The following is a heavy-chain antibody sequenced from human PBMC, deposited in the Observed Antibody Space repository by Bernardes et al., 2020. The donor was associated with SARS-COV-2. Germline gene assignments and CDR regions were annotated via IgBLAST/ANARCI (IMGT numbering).Heavy chain of an antibody. CDR1: GFSFSSYW. J-gene: IGHJ3*01. CDR2: ISYDGSTI. Sequence: GGSLRLFCAASGFSFSSYWMHWVRQVPGKGLVWVSRISYDGSTIDYADSVKGRFTISRDNAKNTLSLQMNSLGVDDTAVYYCVRADCTSSSCHRGAYGGWAQGKLVTVSS. D-gene: IGHD2-2*01. CDR3: VRADCTSSSCHRGAYGG. V-gene: IGHV3-74*01.